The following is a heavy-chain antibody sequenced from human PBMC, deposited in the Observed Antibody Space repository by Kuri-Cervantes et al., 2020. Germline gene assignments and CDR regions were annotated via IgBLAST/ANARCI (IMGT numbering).Heavy chain of an antibody. CDR2: IYHSGST. Sequence: SETLSLTCAVSGGSISSGGYSWSWIRQPPGKGLEWIGYIYHSGSTYYNPSLKSRVTISVDGSKNQFSLKLSSVTAADTAVYYCARVGGVAAMAFDIWGQGTMVTVSS. CDR1: GGSISSGGYS. CDR3: ARVGGVAAMAFDI. V-gene: IGHV4-30-2*01. D-gene: IGHD2-15*01. J-gene: IGHJ3*02.